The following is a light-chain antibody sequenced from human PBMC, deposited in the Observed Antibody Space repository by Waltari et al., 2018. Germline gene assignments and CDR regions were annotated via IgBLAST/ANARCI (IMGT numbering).Light chain of an antibody. J-gene: IGLJ2*01. CDR1: SLRTYY. Sequence: SSDLTQDPAVSVALGPTVRITCQGASLRTYYVSWFHQKPGQAPALVIYGKNNRPSGIPDRFSASSSGSTASLTIIGAQAEDEADYYCHSRDSSGNVLIGGGTKLTVV. V-gene: IGLV3-19*01. CDR3: HSRDSSGNVL. CDR2: GKN.